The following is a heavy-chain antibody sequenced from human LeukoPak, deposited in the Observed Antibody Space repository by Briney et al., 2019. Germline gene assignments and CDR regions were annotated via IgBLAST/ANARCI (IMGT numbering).Heavy chain of an antibody. CDR1: GYTLTELS. V-gene: IGHV1-24*01. Sequence: ASVKVSCKVSGYTLTELSMHWVRQAPGKGLEWMGGFDPEDGETIYAQKSQGRVTMTEDTSTDTAYMELSSLRSEDTAVYYCATGKPGITGTTNWFDPWGQGTLVTVSS. CDR2: FDPEDGET. D-gene: IGHD1-20*01. J-gene: IGHJ5*02. CDR3: ATGKPGITGTTNWFDP.